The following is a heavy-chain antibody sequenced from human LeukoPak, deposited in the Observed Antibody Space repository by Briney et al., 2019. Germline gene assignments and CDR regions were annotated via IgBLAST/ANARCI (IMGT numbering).Heavy chain of an antibody. Sequence: ASVKVSCKASGYTFTGYYMHWVRQAPGQGLEWMGWINPSSGGTNYARKYQGRVTMTRDTSISTAYMELSRLRSDDTAVYYCARVSPGDRYCSGGSCYSSWFDPWGQGTLVTVSS. CDR3: ARVSPGDRYCSGGSCYSSWFDP. CDR2: INPSSGGT. V-gene: IGHV1-2*02. CDR1: GYTFTGYY. J-gene: IGHJ5*02. D-gene: IGHD2-15*01.